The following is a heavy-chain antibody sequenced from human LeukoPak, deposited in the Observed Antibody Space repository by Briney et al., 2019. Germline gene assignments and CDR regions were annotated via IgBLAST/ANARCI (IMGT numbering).Heavy chain of an antibody. CDR2: IHIGGST. CDR3: ARARWIAAAGNDY. V-gene: IGHV4-39*01. D-gene: IGHD6-13*01. Sequence: RASETLSLTCTVSGGSISSSAYHWGWIRQPPGKGLEWIGSIHIGGSTYYNPSFKSRVTISVDTSKNQFSLKLSSVTAADTAVYYCARARWIAAAGNDYWGQGTLVTVSS. CDR1: GGSISSSAYH. J-gene: IGHJ4*02.